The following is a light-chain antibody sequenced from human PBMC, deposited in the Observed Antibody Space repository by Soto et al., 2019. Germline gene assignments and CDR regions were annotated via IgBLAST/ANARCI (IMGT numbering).Light chain of an antibody. V-gene: IGKV3-20*01. CDR3: QQYGSSPT. CDR2: DAS. CDR1: QTVRNNY. J-gene: IGKJ4*01. Sequence: LVLTQSPGTLSLSPGERATLSCRASQTVRNNYLAWYQQKPGQAPRLLIYDASSRATGIPDRFTGGGAGTGFTLTISRLEPEDYAVDDCQQYGSSPTFGGGTKVDIK.